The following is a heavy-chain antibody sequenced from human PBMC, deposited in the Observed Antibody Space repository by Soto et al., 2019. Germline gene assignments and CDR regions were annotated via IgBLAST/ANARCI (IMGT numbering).Heavy chain of an antibody. CDR3: ARGILTFDY. Sequence: SETLSLTCTVSGGSSSSTSYYCGWIRQPPGKGLEWIGSIYHSGNTYYNPSLKSRVTISVDTSKNQFSLKLSSVTAADTAVYYCARGILTFDYWGQGTLVTVSS. V-gene: IGHV4-39*07. CDR1: GGSSSSTSYY. J-gene: IGHJ4*02. CDR2: IYHSGNT. D-gene: IGHD3-9*01.